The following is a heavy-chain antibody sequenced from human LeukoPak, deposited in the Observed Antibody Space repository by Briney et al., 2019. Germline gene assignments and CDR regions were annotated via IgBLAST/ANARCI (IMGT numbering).Heavy chain of an antibody. D-gene: IGHD3-3*01. Sequence: GASVKVSCKASGYSFTSYDINGVRQATGQGLEGMGWMNPNNGNTGYAQKFQGTGTITRNTSISPAYMEPSRLRREGTALYYRARGLRITIFGVVITNDAFDIWGQGTMVTVSS. V-gene: IGHV1-8*03. CDR1: GYSFTSYD. CDR2: MNPNNGNT. J-gene: IGHJ3*02. CDR3: ARGLRITIFGVVITNDAFDI.